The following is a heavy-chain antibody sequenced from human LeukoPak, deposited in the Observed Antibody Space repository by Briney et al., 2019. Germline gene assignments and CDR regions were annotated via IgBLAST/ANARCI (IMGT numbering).Heavy chain of an antibody. CDR2: INSDGSST. D-gene: IGHD3-22*01. J-gene: IGHJ4*02. V-gene: IGHV3-74*01. Sequence: PGGSLRLSCAASGFTFSSYWMHWVRQAPGKGLVWVSRINSDGSSTSYADSVKGRFTISRDNAKNSLYLQMNSLRAEDTAVYYCARGGDDYYDSSGYYPDYWGQGTLVTVSS. CDR3: ARGGDDYYDSSGYYPDY. CDR1: GFTFSSYW.